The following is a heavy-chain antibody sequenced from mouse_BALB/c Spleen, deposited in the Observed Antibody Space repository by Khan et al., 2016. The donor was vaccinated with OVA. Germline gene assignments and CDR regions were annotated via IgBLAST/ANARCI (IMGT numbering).Heavy chain of an antibody. D-gene: IGHD2-10*02. Sequence: QVQLQQSGAELARPGASVKMSCKASGYTFTSYTMHWVKQRPGQGLEWIGYINPSSGYTNYNQKFKDKATLTADRSSSTAYMQLTSLTSEDSAVXYGTRKYGNYAAMDYWGQGTSVTVSS. J-gene: IGHJ4*01. CDR2: INPSSGYT. V-gene: IGHV1-4*01. CDR1: GYTFTSYT. CDR3: TRKYGNYAAMDY.